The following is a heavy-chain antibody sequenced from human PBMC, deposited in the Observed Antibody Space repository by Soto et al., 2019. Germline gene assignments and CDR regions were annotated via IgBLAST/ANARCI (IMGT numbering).Heavy chain of an antibody. CDR2: IYHTGST. D-gene: IGHD2-15*01. J-gene: IGHJ4*02. CDR1: GDSISSNY. Sequence: SETLSLTCTVSGDSISSNYWTWIRQPPGKGLEWIGYIYHTGSTEYNPSLKSRVTISVGTSRNQFSLNLNSVTAADTTVYYCARYSIVGYRLDYWGQGTLVTVSS. V-gene: IGHV4-59*08. CDR3: ARYSIVGYRLDY.